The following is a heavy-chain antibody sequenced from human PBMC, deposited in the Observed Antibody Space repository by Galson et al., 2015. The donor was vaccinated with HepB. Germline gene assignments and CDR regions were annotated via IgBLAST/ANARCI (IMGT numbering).Heavy chain of an antibody. CDR3: AKRGASYYHDTSGYYSFYFDY. D-gene: IGHD3-22*01. CDR1: GFTFSTYA. CDR2: ITGDGSTT. Sequence: SLRLSCAVSGFTFSTYAMTWVRQAPGKGLEWVPTITGDGSTTNYADSVKGRFTISRDSSKNTVYLQMNSLRVENTAIYYCAKRGASYYHDTSGYYSFYFDYWGQGTLVTVSS. J-gene: IGHJ4*02. V-gene: IGHV3-23*01.